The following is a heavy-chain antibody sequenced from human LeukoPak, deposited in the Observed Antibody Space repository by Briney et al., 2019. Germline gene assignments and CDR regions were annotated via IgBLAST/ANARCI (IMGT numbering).Heavy chain of an antibody. CDR1: GGSISTGSYY. Sequence: SETLSLTCTVSGGSISTGSYYWSWIRQPAGKGPEWIGRIYTSGSTHYNPSLKSRVTISVDTSKNQFSLKLSSVTAADTAVYYCARWGSVTTAGPWGQGTLVTVSS. CDR2: IYTSGST. CDR3: ARWGSVTTAGP. D-gene: IGHD4-11*01. J-gene: IGHJ5*02. V-gene: IGHV4-61*02.